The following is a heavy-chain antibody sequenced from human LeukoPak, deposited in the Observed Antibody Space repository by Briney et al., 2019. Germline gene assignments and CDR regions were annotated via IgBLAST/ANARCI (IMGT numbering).Heavy chain of an antibody. CDR1: GYTFTSYG. CDR2: ISAYNGNT. D-gene: IGHD4-17*01. Sequence: ASVKVSCEDSGYTFTSYGISWVRQAPGQGLEWMGWISAYNGNTNYAQKLQGRVTMTTDTSTSTAHMELRSLRSDDTAVYYCARDPYGDYVTLDPWGQGTLVTVSS. J-gene: IGHJ5*02. CDR3: ARDPYGDYVTLDP. V-gene: IGHV1-18*01.